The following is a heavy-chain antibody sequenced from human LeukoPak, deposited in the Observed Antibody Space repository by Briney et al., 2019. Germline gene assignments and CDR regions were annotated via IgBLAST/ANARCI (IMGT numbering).Heavy chain of an antibody. Sequence: GGSLRLSCAASGFTFSSYAMSWVRQAPGKGLEWVSAISGSGGSTYYADSVKGRFTISRDNSKNTLYLQMNSLRAEDTAVYYCASDAQIVVVPAAIGDWFDPWGQGTLVTVSS. D-gene: IGHD2-2*01. CDR2: ISGSGGST. J-gene: IGHJ5*02. CDR1: GFTFSSYA. V-gene: IGHV3-23*01. CDR3: ASDAQIVVVPAAIGDWFDP.